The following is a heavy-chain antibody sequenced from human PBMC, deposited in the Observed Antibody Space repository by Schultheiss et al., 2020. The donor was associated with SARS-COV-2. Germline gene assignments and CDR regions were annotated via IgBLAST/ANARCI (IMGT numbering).Heavy chain of an antibody. J-gene: IGHJ4*02. Sequence: GSLRLSCAVSGGSISSGGYSWSWIRQPPGKGLEWIGSIYYSGSTNYNPSLKSRVTISVDTSKNQFSLKLSSVTAADTAVYYCARDFYGSGTPGTQYFDYWGQGTLVTVSS. CDR1: GGSISSGGYS. CDR2: IYYSGST. CDR3: ARDFYGSGTPGTQYFDY. V-gene: IGHV4-61*08. D-gene: IGHD3-10*01.